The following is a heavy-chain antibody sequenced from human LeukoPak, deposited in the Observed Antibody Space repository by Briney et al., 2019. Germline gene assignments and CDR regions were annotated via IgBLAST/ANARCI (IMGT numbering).Heavy chain of an antibody. CDR1: EFTFRNYA. J-gene: IGHJ4*02. CDR2: ISGSGGTT. V-gene: IGHV3-23*01. Sequence: GGSLRLSCAASEFTFRNYAMSWVRQAPGKGLEWVSAISGSGGTTYYADSVKGRFTISRDNSKNTLYLQMNSLRAEETAVYYCAKQEQWLVPAYFDYWGQGTLVAVSS. CDR3: AKQEQWLVPAYFDY. D-gene: IGHD6-19*01.